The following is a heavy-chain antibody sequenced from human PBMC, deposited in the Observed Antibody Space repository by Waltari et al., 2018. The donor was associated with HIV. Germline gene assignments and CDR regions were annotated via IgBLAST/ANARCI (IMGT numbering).Heavy chain of an antibody. D-gene: IGHD1-26*01. J-gene: IGHJ5*02. CDR2: IYWNDDK. CDR3: AHRVYSGSYWYGWCDA. Sequence: QITLTESGPTLVKPTQTLTLPCTFPGFSLITSGVGVGWIRQPPAKALDWLALIYWNDDKRYSPSLKSRLTITRDTSKNQVVLKMTNMDPVDTATYYCAHRVYSGSYWYGWCDAWGQGTLVTVSS. V-gene: IGHV2-5*01. CDR1: GFSLITSGVG.